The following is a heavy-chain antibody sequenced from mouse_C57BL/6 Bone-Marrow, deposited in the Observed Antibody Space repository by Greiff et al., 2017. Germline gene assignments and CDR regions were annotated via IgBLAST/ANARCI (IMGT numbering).Heavy chain of an antibody. CDR2: ISRGGSYT. J-gene: IGHJ3*01. V-gene: IGHV5-6*02. D-gene: IGHD2-2*01. CDR1: GFTFSSYG. CDR3: TRRGVTTWGGFAY. Sequence: DVKLVESGGDLVKPGGSLKLSCAASGFTFSSYGMSWVRQTPDKRLEWVATISRGGSYTYYPDSVKGRFTISRDNAKNTLYLQMSSRKSEDTAIYYCTRRGVTTWGGFAYWGQGTLVTVSA.